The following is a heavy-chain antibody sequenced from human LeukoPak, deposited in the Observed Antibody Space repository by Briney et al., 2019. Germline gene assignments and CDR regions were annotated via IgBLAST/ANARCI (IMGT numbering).Heavy chain of an antibody. V-gene: IGHV3-23*01. CDR2: ISDSGNT. J-gene: IGHJ4*02. D-gene: IGHD2-15*01. Sequence: GGSLRLSCAASGFTLSSYAMSWVRQAPGQGLEWVSAISDSGNTYHADSVKGRFTISRDSSKNTLFLQMNRLRPEDAAVYYCAKAPVTTCRGAYCYPFDYWGQGTLATVSS. CDR3: AKAPVTTCRGAYCYPFDY. CDR1: GFTLSSYA.